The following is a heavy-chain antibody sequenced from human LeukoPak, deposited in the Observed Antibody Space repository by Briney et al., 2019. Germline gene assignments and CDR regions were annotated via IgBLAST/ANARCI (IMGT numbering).Heavy chain of an antibody. J-gene: IGHJ3*02. D-gene: IGHD2-21*02. V-gene: IGHV4-61*02. CDR1: GGSISSGGYY. CDR2: IYTSGST. CDR3: ARAPYCGGDCNDAFDI. Sequence: SETLSLTCTVSGGSISSGGYYWSWIRQPPGKGPEWIGRIYTSGSTNYNPSLKSRVTISVDTSKNQFSLKLSSVTAADTAVYYCARAPYCGGDCNDAFDIWGQGTMVTVSS.